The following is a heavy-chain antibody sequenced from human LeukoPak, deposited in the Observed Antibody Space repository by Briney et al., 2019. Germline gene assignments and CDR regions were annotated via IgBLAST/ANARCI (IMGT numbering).Heavy chain of an antibody. CDR3: ARDGTAAGLYFDL. Sequence: GGSLRLSCEVSGFTFTDYWMNWVHQAPGKGPEWVASIRQDGSEKTYVDSVKGRFTISRDNTKNSLSLQLNGLRAEDTAVYYCARDGTAAGLYFDLWGQGTLVTVSS. CDR1: GFTFTDYW. D-gene: IGHD6-13*01. CDR2: IRQDGSEK. V-gene: IGHV3-7*01. J-gene: IGHJ4*01.